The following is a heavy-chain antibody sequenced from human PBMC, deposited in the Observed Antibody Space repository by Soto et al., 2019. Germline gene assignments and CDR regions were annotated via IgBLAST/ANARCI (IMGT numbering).Heavy chain of an antibody. V-gene: IGHV1-69*13. Sequence: SVKVSCKAFGGNFTNYGISWVRQAPGQGLEWMGGIIPLFGTTNYAQKFRGRVTVTADEATSTVYMELNSLRSEDTAIYYCARAHGTSWYNWFDPWGQGTLVTVSS. CDR1: GGNFTNYG. CDR2: IIPLFGTT. CDR3: ARAHGTSWYNWFDP. D-gene: IGHD1-26*01. J-gene: IGHJ5*02.